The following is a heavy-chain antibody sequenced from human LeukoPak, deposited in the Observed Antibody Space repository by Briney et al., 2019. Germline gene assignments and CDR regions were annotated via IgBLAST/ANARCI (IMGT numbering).Heavy chain of an antibody. V-gene: IGHV3-21*01. J-gene: IGHJ4*02. CDR2: ISISSSYI. D-gene: IGHD3-22*01. CDR1: GFTFSSYS. CDR3: ARGEGSSGYYYTN. Sequence: GGSLRLSCAASGFTFSSYSMNWVRQAPGKGLEWVSSISISSSYIYYADSVKGRFTISRDNAKNSLYLQMNSLRAEDTAVYYCARGEGSSGYYYTNWGQGTLVTVSS.